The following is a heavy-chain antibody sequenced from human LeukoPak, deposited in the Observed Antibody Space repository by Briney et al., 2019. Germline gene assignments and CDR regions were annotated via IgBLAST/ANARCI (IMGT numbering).Heavy chain of an antibody. V-gene: IGHV3-23*01. CDR1: GFTVSSNY. CDR2: ISGSGGST. D-gene: IGHD3-3*01. J-gene: IGHJ6*02. Sequence: PGGSLRLSCAASGFTVSSNYMSWVRQAPGKGLEWVSAISGSGGSTYYADSVKGRFTISRDNSKNTLYLQMNSLRAEDTAVYYCAKDQKFGYGMDVWGQGTTVTVSS. CDR3: AKDQKFGYGMDV.